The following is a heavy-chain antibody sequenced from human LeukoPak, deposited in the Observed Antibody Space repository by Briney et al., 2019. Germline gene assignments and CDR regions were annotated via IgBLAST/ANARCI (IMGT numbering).Heavy chain of an antibody. V-gene: IGHV3-23*01. CDR3: AKDPNYYDSSGLSGY. Sequence: GGSLRLSCAASGFTFTSYAMSWVRQAPGKGLEWVSTISGNGGGTYYADSVKGRFTISRDNSKNTLYLQMNSLRAEDTAVYYCAKDPNYYDSSGLSGYWGQGTLATVSS. CDR1: GFTFTSYA. CDR2: ISGNGGGT. D-gene: IGHD3-22*01. J-gene: IGHJ4*02.